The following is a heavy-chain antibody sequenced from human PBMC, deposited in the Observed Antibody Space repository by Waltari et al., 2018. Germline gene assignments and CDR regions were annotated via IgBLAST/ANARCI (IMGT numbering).Heavy chain of an antibody. CDR3: AKDLWAGSGMVDY. CDR2: ISWNRGSI. J-gene: IGHJ4*02. Sequence: EVQLVESGGGLVQPGRSLRLSCAASGYTFDDYAMHWVRQAPGKGLEWVSGISWNRGSIGYADSVSGRFTISRDNAKNSLYLQMNSLRAEDTALYYCAKDLWAGSGMVDYWGQGTLVTVSS. V-gene: IGHV3-9*01. D-gene: IGHD3-10*01. CDR1: GYTFDDYA.